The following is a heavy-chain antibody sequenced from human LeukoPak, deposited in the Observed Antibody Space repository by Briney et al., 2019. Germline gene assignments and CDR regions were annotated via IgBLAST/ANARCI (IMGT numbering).Heavy chain of an antibody. CDR3: ARDFGYYDSSGYSTPFGYFDY. J-gene: IGHJ4*02. CDR2: IIPIFGTA. CDR1: GYTFTGYY. Sequence: SVKVSCKASGYTFTGYYMHWVRQAPGQGLEWMGGIIPIFGTANYAQKFQGRVTITADESTSTAYMELSSLRSEDTAVYYCARDFGYYDSSGYSTPFGYFDYWGQGTLVTVSS. D-gene: IGHD3-22*01. V-gene: IGHV1-69*13.